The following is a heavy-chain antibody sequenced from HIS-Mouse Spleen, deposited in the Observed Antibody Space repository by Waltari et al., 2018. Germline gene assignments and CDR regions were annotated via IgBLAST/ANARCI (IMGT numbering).Heavy chain of an antibody. V-gene: IGHV4-39*07. CDR1: GGSISSSSYY. J-gene: IGHJ2*01. Sequence: QLQLQESGPGLVKPSETLSLTCTVSGGSISSSSYYWGWIRQPPGTGLEWIGSIKYSGRTYHNPALTSRVTRSVDTSKNQFSLKLSSVTAADTAVYYCAREIPYSSSWFDWYFDLWGRGTLVTVSS. CDR2: IKYSGRT. CDR3: AREIPYSSSWFDWYFDL. D-gene: IGHD6-13*01.